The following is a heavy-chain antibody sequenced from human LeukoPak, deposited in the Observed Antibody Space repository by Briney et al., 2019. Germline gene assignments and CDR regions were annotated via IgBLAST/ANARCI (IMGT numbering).Heavy chain of an antibody. CDR2: ISGSGGST. Sequence: GGSLRLSCAASGFTFSSYAMSWVRQAPGKGLEWVSAISGSGGSTYYADSVKGRFTIPRDNSKNTLYLQMNSLRADDTAVYYCARGAGAYSHPYDYWGQGTLVTVSS. D-gene: IGHD4/OR15-4a*01. CDR1: GFTFSSYA. CDR3: ARGAGAYSHPYDY. J-gene: IGHJ4*02. V-gene: IGHV3-23*01.